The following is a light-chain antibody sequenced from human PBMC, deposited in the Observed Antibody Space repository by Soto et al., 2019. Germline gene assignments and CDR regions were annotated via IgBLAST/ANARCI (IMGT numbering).Light chain of an antibody. V-gene: IGKV3-11*01. CDR2: DAS. CDR3: QQRSNWPPIT. CDR1: QSVSSY. Sequence: EIVLTPWPGTLSFSPGESSSLSCRASQSVSSYLAWYQQKPGQAPRLLIYDASNRATGIPARFSGSGSGTDFTLTISSLEPEDFAVYYCQQRSNWPPITFGQGTRLEIK. J-gene: IGKJ5*01.